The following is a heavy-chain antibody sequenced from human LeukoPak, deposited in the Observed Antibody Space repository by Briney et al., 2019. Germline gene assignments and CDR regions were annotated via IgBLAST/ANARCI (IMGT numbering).Heavy chain of an antibody. V-gene: IGHV7-4-1*02. J-gene: IGHJ4*02. CDR1: GYTFTSYA. CDR2: INANTGNP. CDR3: AREVGYCSSTSCYPNNFDY. Sequence: ASVKVSCKASGYTFTSYAMNWVRQAPGQGLEWMGWINANTGNPTYAQGFTGRFVFSLDTSVSTAYLQISSLKAEDTAVYYCAREVGYCSSTSCYPNNFDYWGQGTLVTVSS. D-gene: IGHD2-2*03.